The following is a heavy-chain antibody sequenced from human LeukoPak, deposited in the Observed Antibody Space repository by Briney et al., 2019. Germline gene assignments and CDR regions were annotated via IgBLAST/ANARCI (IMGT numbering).Heavy chain of an antibody. CDR3: AGGLSTSKMVRGVSFDY. Sequence: PSETLSLTCAVYGGSFSGYYWSWIRQPPGKGLEWIGEINHSGSTNYNPSLKSRVTISVDTSKNQFSLKLSSVTAADTAVYYCAGGLSTSKMVRGVSFDYWGQGTLVTVSS. D-gene: IGHD3-10*01. CDR1: GGSFSGYY. V-gene: IGHV4-34*01. CDR2: INHSGST. J-gene: IGHJ4*02.